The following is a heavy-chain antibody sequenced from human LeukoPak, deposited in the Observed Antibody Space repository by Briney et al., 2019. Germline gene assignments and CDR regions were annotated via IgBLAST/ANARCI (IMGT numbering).Heavy chain of an antibody. D-gene: IGHD3-10*01. CDR2: ISYSGST. CDR1: GASISSYY. J-gene: IGHJ4*02. Sequence: KPSETLSLTCTVSGASISSYYWSWIRQPPGKGLEWIGYISYSGSTNYIPSLKSRVSISADTSKNQVSLTLSSVTAADTAVYYCARHPELYFFDYWGQGTLVTVSS. CDR3: ARHPELYFFDY. V-gene: IGHV4-59*08.